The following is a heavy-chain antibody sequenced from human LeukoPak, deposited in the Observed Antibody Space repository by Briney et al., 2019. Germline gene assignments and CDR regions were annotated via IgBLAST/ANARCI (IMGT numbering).Heavy chain of an antibody. Sequence: GSLRLSCAASGFTFSSYGMHWVRQAPGKGLEWVAVIWYDGSNKYYADSVKGRFTISRDNSKNTLYLQMNSLRAEDTAVYYCARESYVWGSYRYYFDYWGQGTLVTVSS. CDR1: GFTFSSYG. J-gene: IGHJ4*02. V-gene: IGHV3-33*01. D-gene: IGHD3-16*02. CDR3: ARESYVWGSYRYYFDY. CDR2: IWYDGSNK.